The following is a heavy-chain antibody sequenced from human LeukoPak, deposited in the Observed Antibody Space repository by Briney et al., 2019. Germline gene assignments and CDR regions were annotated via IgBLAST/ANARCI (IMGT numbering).Heavy chain of an antibody. CDR3: APVYYYDSSGPKSTTSN. D-gene: IGHD3-22*01. J-gene: IGHJ4*02. Sequence: SETLSLTCTVSGGSITSSSYYWGWTRQPPGKGLQWIGSFYYSGSTYYNPSLKSRVTIYVDTSKNQFSLKLSSVTAADTAVYYCAPVYYYDSSGPKSTTSNWGPGTLVTVSS. CDR2: FYYSGST. V-gene: IGHV4-39*01. CDR1: GGSITSSSYY.